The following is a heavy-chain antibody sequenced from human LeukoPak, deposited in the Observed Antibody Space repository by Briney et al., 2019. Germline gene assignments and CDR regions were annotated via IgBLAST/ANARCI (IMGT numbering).Heavy chain of an antibody. J-gene: IGHJ4*02. CDR1: GYTFTSYD. CDR3: ARRSAGTIDY. D-gene: IGHD6-19*01. V-gene: IGHV1-18*01. CDR2: ISAYNGNT. Sequence: GASVKVSCKASGYTFTSYDINWVRQATGQGLEWMGWISAYNGNTNYAQKLQGRVTMTTDTSTTTAYMELRSLRSDDTAVYYCARRSAGTIDYWGQGTLVTVSS.